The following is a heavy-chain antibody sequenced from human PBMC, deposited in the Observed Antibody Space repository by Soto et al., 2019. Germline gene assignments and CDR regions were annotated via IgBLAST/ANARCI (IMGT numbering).Heavy chain of an antibody. J-gene: IGHJ4*02. CDR1: GFTFSSYW. V-gene: IGHV3-7*03. D-gene: IGHD2-15*01. Sequence: EVQLVESGGGLVQPGGSLRLSCVASGFTFSSYWMSWVRQAPGKGPEWVANIKEDGSEKYYVDSVKGRFTISRDNVKNSLYLQMNSLRAEDTAVYYCGRGYARCDYGGQGTLVTVSS. CDR3: GRGYARCDY. CDR2: IKEDGSEK.